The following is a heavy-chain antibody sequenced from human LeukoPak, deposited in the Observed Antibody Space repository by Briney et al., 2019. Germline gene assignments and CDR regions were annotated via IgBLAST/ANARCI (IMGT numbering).Heavy chain of an antibody. CDR1: GFSLSTSGVG. CDR2: IYWDDDK. V-gene: IGHV2-5*02. D-gene: IGHD5/OR15-5a*01. CDR3: AHRLASMNGAFDI. J-gene: IGHJ3*02. Sequence: SGPTLVNPTQTLTLTCTFSGFSLSTSGVGVGWIXQXXXXAXEXXXLIYWDDDKRYSPSLKTRLTITKDTSKNQVVLTMTNMDPVDTATYYCAHRLASMNGAFDIWGQGTMVTVSS.